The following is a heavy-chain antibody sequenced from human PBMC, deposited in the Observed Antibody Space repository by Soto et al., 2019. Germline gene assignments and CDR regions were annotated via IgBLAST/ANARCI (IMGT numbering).Heavy chain of an antibody. Sequence: PGGSLRLSCAASGFTFSSYAMHWVRQAPGKGLEWVAVISYDGSNKYYADSVKGRFTISRDNSKNTLYLQMNSLRAEDTAVYYCARDLYGDTGYWGQGTLVTVSS. V-gene: IGHV3-30-3*01. D-gene: IGHD4-17*01. CDR3: ARDLYGDTGY. J-gene: IGHJ4*02. CDR2: ISYDGSNK. CDR1: GFTFSSYA.